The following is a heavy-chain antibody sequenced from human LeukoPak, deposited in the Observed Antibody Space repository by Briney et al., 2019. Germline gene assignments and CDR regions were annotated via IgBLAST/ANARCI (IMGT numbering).Heavy chain of an antibody. CDR3: AHGSYGPGSFDY. CDR2: IIPIFGTA. J-gene: IGHJ4*02. D-gene: IGHD5-18*01. Sequence: SVKVSCKASGGTFSSYAIRWVRQAPGQGLEWMGGIIPIFGTANYAQKFQGRVTITMDESTSTAYMELSSLRSEDTAVYYCAHGSYGPGSFDYWGQGTLVTVSS. V-gene: IGHV1-69*05. CDR1: GGTFSSYA.